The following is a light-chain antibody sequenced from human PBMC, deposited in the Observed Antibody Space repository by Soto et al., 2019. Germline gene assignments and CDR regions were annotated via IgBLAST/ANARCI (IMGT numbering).Light chain of an antibody. V-gene: IGLV2-11*01. J-gene: IGLJ2*01. CDR1: SSDVGGYNY. CDR2: DVS. Sequence: QSALTQPRSVSGSPGQSVTISCTGTSSDVGGYNYVSWYQQHPGKAPKLMIYDVSKRPSGVPDRFSGSKSGNTASLTISGLPDEDAADYYCCSYAGFLVFGGGTKLTVL. CDR3: CSYAGFLV.